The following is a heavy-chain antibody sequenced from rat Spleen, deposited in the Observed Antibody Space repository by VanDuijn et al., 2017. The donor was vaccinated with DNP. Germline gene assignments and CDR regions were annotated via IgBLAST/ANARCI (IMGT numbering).Heavy chain of an antibody. CDR2: LNSAGST. CDR3: ARGVYGSYDYWYFDF. D-gene: IGHD1-8*01. V-gene: IGHV3-3*01. Sequence: EVQLQESGPGLVKPSQSLSLTCSVTGYSITSSYRWNWIRKFPGNKLEWMGYLNSAGSTNYNPSLKSRISITRDTSKNQFFLQLNSVTTEDTATYYCARGVYGSYDYWYFDFWGPGTMVTVSS. J-gene: IGHJ1*01. CDR1: GYSITSSYR.